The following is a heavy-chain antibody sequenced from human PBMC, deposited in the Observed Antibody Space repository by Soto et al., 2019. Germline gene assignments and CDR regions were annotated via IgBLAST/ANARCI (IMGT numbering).Heavy chain of an antibody. CDR1: GASVSSGSFY. Sequence: PSETLSLTCSVSGASVSSGSFYWSWIRQPPGKGLEWIGFIYNNETFNYSPSLRSRVTLSVGTSKHQFSLKLSSVTAADTAVYYCARVPLRYSSSHNFDSWGQGALVTVSS. V-gene: IGHV4-61*01. CDR3: ARVPLRYSSSHNFDS. D-gene: IGHD6-19*01. CDR2: IYNNETF. J-gene: IGHJ4*02.